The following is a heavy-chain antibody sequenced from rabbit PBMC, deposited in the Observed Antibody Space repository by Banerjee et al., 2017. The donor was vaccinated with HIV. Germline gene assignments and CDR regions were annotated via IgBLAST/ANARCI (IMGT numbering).Heavy chain of an antibody. CDR3: VRDQAHMLDL. J-gene: IGHJ4*01. D-gene: IGHD1-1*01. V-gene: IGHV1S7*01. CDR2: IDPVFGIA. CDR1: GFSFSSSYY. Sequence: QLVESGGGLVKPQGSLTLTCKASGFSFSSSYYMCWVRQAPGKGLEWIGYIDPVFGIAYYATWVSGRFSISRENTQNTVYLQLNSLTAADTATYFCVRDQAHMLDLWGQGTLVTVS.